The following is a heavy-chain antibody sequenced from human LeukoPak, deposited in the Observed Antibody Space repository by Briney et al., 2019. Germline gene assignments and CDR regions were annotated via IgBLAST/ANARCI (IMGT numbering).Heavy chain of an antibody. CDR3: ARYGGSGTYFFDY. CDR1: GGSISTYY. CDR2: IYTSGGT. V-gene: IGHV4-4*07. D-gene: IGHD3-10*01. J-gene: IGHJ4*02. Sequence: PSETLSLTCTVSGGSISTYYWSWIRQPAGKGLEWIGRIYTSGGTNYNPSLKSRVTISLDRSKNQFSLKLSSVTATDTAVYYCARYGGSGTYFFDYWGRGTLVTVSS.